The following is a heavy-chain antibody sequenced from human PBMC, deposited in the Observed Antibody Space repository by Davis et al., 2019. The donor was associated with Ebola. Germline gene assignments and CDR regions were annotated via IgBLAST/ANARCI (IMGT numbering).Heavy chain of an antibody. CDR2: IFYSGGT. J-gene: IGHJ4*02. D-gene: IGHD1-26*01. Sequence: MPSETLSLTCTVSGGSIISNYWSWIRQPPGKRLEWIGNIFYSGGTKYNPSLKSRVAISVDTSKNQFSLNLSSVTAADTAVYYCAGPAVGATDAIDYWGQGTLVTVSS. CDR1: GGSIISNY. V-gene: IGHV4-59*08. CDR3: AGPAVGATDAIDY.